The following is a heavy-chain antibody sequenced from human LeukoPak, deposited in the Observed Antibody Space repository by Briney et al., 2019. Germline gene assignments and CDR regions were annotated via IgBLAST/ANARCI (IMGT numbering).Heavy chain of an antibody. Sequence: GGSLRLSCAASGFTSSDYYMSWIRQAPGKGLEWVSYISSSGSTIYYADSVKGRFTISRDNAKNSLYLQMNSLRAEDTAVYYCAGDRNRKNILTGIAYFDYWGQGTLVTVSS. D-gene: IGHD7-27*01. CDR2: ISSSGSTI. V-gene: IGHV3-11*01. CDR3: AGDRNRKNILTGIAYFDY. CDR1: GFTSSDYY. J-gene: IGHJ4*02.